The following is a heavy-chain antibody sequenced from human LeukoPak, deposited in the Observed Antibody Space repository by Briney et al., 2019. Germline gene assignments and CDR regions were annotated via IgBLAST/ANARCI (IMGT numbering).Heavy chain of an antibody. CDR3: AKVGREVAVRFDS. V-gene: IGHV4-38-2*01. Sequence: SETLSLTCAVSGYSISSGYYWAWIRQPPGKGLDRIERIQHSGRTKYKPSLKSRVTLSIDTSKNQLFVKLSSVTAADTAVYYCAKVGREVAVRFDSWGQGTLVTVSS. D-gene: IGHD6-19*01. CDR1: GYSISSGYY. CDR2: IQHSGRT. J-gene: IGHJ4*02.